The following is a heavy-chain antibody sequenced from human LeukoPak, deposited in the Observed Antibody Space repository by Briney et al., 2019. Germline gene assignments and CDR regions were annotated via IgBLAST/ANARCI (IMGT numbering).Heavy chain of an antibody. J-gene: IGHJ6*03. CDR2: IYYSGST. V-gene: IGHV4-39*07. Sequence: SETLSLTCTVSGGSISSSSYYWGWIRQPPGKGLEWIGSIYYSGSTYYNPSLKSRVTISVDTSKNQFSLKLSSVTAADTAVYYCARTEESGYSYRYFGYYYYMDVWGKGTTVTVSS. CDR1: GGSISSSSYY. CDR3: ARTEESGYSYRYFGYYYYMDV. D-gene: IGHD5-18*01.